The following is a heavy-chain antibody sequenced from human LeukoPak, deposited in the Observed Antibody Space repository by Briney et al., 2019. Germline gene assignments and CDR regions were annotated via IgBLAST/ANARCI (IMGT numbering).Heavy chain of an antibody. CDR1: GFTFSNAW. CDR3: TTDAAPYSWSSGWSGA. Sequence: PGGSLRLSCAASGFTFSNAWMSWVRQAPGKGLEWVGRIKSKTDGGTTDYAAPVKGRFTISRDDSKNTLYLQMNSLKTEDTAVYYCTTDAAPYSWSSGWSGAWGQGTPVTVSS. D-gene: IGHD6-19*01. J-gene: IGHJ5*02. V-gene: IGHV3-15*01. CDR2: IKSKTDGGTT.